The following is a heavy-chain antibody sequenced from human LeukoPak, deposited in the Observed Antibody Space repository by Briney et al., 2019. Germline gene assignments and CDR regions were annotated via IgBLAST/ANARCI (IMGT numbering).Heavy chain of an antibody. D-gene: IGHD3-16*01. CDR3: ARTLYVRFDP. Sequence: SQTLSLTCTVSGGSISSGGYYWSWIRQHPGKGLEWIGYIYYSGSTYYNPSLKSRVTISVDTSKNQFSLKLSSVTAADTAVCYCARTLYVRFDPWGQGTLVTVSP. CDR2: IYYSGST. J-gene: IGHJ5*02. V-gene: IGHV4-31*03. CDR1: GGSISSGGYY.